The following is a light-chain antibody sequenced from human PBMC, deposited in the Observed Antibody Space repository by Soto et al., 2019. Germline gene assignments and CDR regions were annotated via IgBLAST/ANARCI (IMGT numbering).Light chain of an antibody. CDR2: LAS. CDR1: QSVLYNSDNKNY. CDR3: QQYYTTLS. J-gene: IGKJ4*01. Sequence: DIVMTQSPDSLAVSLGERATINCKSSQSVLYNSDNKNYLAWYQQKPGQPPKLLIYLASTRDSGVPDRFSGSGSGAHFTPTISSLQAEDAAVYYCQQYYTTLSFGGGTKVEIK. V-gene: IGKV4-1*01.